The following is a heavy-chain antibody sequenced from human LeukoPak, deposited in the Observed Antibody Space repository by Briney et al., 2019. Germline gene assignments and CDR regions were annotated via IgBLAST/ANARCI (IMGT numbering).Heavy chain of an antibody. Sequence: GGSLRLSCAASGFTFSSYSMNWVRQAPGKGLEWVSSISSSSSYIYYADSVEGRFTISRDNAKNSLYLQMNSLRAEDTAVYYCARGSRHGYYFDYWGQGTLVTVSS. CDR1: GFTFSSYS. V-gene: IGHV3-21*01. CDR2: ISSSSSYI. CDR3: ARGSRHGYYFDY. J-gene: IGHJ4*02.